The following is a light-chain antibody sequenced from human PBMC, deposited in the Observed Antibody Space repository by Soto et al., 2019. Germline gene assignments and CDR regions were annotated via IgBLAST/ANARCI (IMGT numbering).Light chain of an antibody. V-gene: IGLV2-14*01. CDR2: DVS. Sequence: QSVLTQPASVSGSPGQSITISCTGTSSDVGGYNDVSWYQQHPGKAPKLMIYDVSNRPSGVSNRFSGSKSGNTASLTISGLQAEDEADYYCNSYTSSSTLLYVFGTGTKAPS. J-gene: IGLJ1*01. CDR1: SSDVGGYND. CDR3: NSYTSSSTLLYV.